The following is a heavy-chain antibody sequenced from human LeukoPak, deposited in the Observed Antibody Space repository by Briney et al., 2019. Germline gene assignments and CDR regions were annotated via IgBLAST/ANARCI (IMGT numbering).Heavy chain of an antibody. V-gene: IGHV4-59*01. CDR1: GGSTSSYY. Sequence: SEALSLTCTVSGGSTSSYYWSWIRQPPGKGLEWIGYIYYSGSTNYNPSLKSRVTISVDTSKNQFSLKLSSVTAADTAVYYCARTYYDFWSGYYSTRFDYWGQGTLVTVSS. CDR3: ARTYYDFWSGYYSTRFDY. J-gene: IGHJ4*02. CDR2: IYYSGST. D-gene: IGHD3-3*01.